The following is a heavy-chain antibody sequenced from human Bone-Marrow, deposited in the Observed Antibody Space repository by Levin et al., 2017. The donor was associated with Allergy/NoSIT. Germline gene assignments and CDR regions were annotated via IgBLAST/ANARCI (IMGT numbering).Heavy chain of an antibody. CDR3: ARNIPVTDLGF. J-gene: IGHJ4*02. D-gene: IGHD1-14*01. Sequence: GESLKISCAASGLTVYNHYMSWVRQAPGKGLEWVALIYSGGATYYADSVKGRFTISRDKSKNTLYLQMNSLRTEDTAVYHCARNIPVTDLGFWGRGTLVTVSS. V-gene: IGHV3-53*01. CDR1: GLTVYNHY. CDR2: IYSGGAT.